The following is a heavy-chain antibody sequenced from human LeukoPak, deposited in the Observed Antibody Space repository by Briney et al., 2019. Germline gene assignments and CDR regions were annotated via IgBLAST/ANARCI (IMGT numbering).Heavy chain of an antibody. Sequence: PGGSLRLSCAASGFTFDDFAIHWVRQAPGKGLEWVSGISWNGGSIEYADSVKGRFTISRDNAKNSLYLQMNSLRTEDTAFYYCAKAEGFFGGYYDHWGQGTLVTVSS. CDR3: AKAEGFFGGYYDH. V-gene: IGHV3-9*01. J-gene: IGHJ5*02. CDR1: GFTFDDFA. D-gene: IGHD2-8*01. CDR2: ISWNGGSI.